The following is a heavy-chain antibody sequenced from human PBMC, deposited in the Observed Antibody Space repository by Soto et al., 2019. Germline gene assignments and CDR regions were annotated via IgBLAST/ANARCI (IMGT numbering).Heavy chain of an antibody. CDR1: GGSISSGDYY. J-gene: IGHJ5*02. CDR3: ARDRYYYGSGRPHTWFDP. CDR2: IYYSGST. Sequence: SETLSLTCTVSGGSISSGDYYWSWIRQPPGKGLEWIGYIYYSGSTYYNPSLKSRVTISVDTSKNQFSLKLSSVTAADTAVYYCARDRYYYGSGRPHTWFDPWGQGTLVTVSS. D-gene: IGHD3-10*01. V-gene: IGHV4-30-4*01.